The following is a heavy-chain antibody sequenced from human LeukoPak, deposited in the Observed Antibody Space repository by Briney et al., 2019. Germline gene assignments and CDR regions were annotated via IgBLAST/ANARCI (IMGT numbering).Heavy chain of an antibody. CDR3: ARVGYSSSPDY. CDR1: GFTFSSYA. Sequence: GGSLRLSCAASGFTFSSYAMSWVRQAPGKGLEWVSAISGSGGSTYYADSVKGRFTISRDNAKNSLYLQMNSLRAKDTAVYYCARVGYSSSPDYWGQGTLVTASS. D-gene: IGHD6-13*01. J-gene: IGHJ4*02. V-gene: IGHV3-23*01. CDR2: ISGSGGST.